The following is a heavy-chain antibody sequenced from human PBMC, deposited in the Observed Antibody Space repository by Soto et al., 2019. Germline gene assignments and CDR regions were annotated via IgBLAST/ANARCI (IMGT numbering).Heavy chain of an antibody. CDR3: ARGPIVVVTAIPYYFDY. Sequence: ASVKVSCKASGYTFTSYGINWVRQATGQGLEWMGWMNPNSGNTGYAQKFQGRVTMTRNTSISTAYMELSSLRSEDTAVYYCARGPIVVVTAIPYYFDYWGQGTLVTVSS. V-gene: IGHV1-8*02. CDR1: GYTFTSYG. J-gene: IGHJ4*02. D-gene: IGHD2-21*02. CDR2: MNPNSGNT.